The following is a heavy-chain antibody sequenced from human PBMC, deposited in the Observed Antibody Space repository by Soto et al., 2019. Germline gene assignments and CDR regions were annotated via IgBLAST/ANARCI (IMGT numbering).Heavy chain of an antibody. CDR3: AKPVQVGPHYHSGMAV. D-gene: IGHD3-10*01. CDR1: GFTFSSYA. V-gene: IGHV3-23*01. J-gene: IGHJ6*02. CDR2: ISYSGGST. Sequence: EVQLLESGGGLVQPGGSLRLSCAASGFTFSSYAMTWVRQAPGKGLEWVSAISYSGGSTDYADSVKGRFTISRDNSKSTLYLQMNRLIAEDMAIYYCAKPVQVGPHYHSGMAVWGQGPTVTVSS.